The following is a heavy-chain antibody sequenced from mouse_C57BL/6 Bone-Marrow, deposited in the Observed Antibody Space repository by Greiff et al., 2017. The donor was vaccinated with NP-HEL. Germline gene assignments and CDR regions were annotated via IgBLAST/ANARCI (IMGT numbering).Heavy chain of an antibody. J-gene: IGHJ1*03. D-gene: IGHD3-1*01. Sequence: VQLQQPGAELVKPGASVKLSCKASGYTFTSYWMHWVKQRPGRGLEWIGRIDPNSGGTKYNEKFKSKATLTVDKPSSTAYMQLSSLTSEDSAVYYCARPHRDRYWYFDVWGTGTTVTVSS. CDR2: IDPNSGGT. V-gene: IGHV1-72*01. CDR3: ARPHRDRYWYFDV. CDR1: GYTFTSYW.